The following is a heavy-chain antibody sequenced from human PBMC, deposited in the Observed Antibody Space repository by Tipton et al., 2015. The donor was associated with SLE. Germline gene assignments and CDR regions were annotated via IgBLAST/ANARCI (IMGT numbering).Heavy chain of an antibody. V-gene: IGHV4-4*07. J-gene: IGHJ4*02. CDR3: ARVPLD. CDR2: IYTSGST. Sequence: LRLSCTVSGGSISSHYWSWIRQPPGKGLEWIGRIYTSGSTNYNPSLKSRVTMSVDTSKNQFSLKLSSVTAADTAVYYCARVPLDWGQGTLFTVSS. CDR1: GGSISSHY.